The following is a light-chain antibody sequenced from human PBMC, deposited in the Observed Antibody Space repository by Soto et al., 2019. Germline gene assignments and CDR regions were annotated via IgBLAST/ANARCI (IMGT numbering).Light chain of an antibody. CDR3: HQYDWSLWT. V-gene: IGKV3-20*01. CDR1: QSTSSPS. CDR2: GAS. Sequence: ETVLTQSPGTLSLSPGERATLSCRASQSTSSPSLAWYQQKPGQAPRLLIYGASTRAAGIPDRFSGSGSGTDFTLTISRLEPEDFAVYYCHQYDWSLWTFGQGTKVEVK. J-gene: IGKJ1*01.